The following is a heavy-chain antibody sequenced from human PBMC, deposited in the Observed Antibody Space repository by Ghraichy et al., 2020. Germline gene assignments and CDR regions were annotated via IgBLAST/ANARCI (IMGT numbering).Heavy chain of an antibody. CDR3: AGSPFHVLSPPDY. CDR2: IYYSGST. J-gene: IGHJ4*02. Sequence: SETLSLTCTVSGGSISSYYWSWIRQPPGKGLEWIGYIYYSGSTNYNPSLKSRVTISVDTSKNQFSLKLSSVTAADTAVYYCAGSPFHVLSPPDYWGQGTLVTVSS. D-gene: IGHD2-8*01. CDR1: GGSISSYY. V-gene: IGHV4-59*01.